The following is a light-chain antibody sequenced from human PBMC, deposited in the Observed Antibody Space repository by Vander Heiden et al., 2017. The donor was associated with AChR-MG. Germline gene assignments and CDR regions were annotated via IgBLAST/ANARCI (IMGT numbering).Light chain of an antibody. Sequence: QSVLTQPPSASAAPGQKVTSSCSGSSSNVGINYVSCYQQQPGPAPKLLIYVNNERPSGIPDRFSGSKSGTSTTLGITGLQTGDEADYYCGTWDSSLSAGHVVFGGGTKLTVL. CDR3: GTWDSSLSAGHVV. J-gene: IGLJ2*01. CDR1: SSNVGINY. CDR2: VNN. V-gene: IGLV1-51*01.